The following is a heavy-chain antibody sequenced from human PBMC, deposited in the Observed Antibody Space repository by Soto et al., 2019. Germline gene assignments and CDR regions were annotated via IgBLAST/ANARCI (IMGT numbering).Heavy chain of an antibody. Sequence: PXAALSVTCTVFGACRSGFYWSWIRKSAGKGLEWIGRIYATGTTDYNPSLKSRVMMSVDTSKKQFSLKLRSVTAADTAVYYCVRDGTKTLRDWFDPWGQG. CDR2: IYATGTT. D-gene: IGHD1-1*01. V-gene: IGHV4-4*07. J-gene: IGHJ5*02. CDR3: VRDGTKTLRDWFDP. CDR1: GACRSGFY.